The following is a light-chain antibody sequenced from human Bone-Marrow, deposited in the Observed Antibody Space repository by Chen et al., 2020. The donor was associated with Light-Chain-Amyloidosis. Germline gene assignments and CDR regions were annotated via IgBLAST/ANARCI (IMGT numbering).Light chain of an antibody. CDR2: GAS. V-gene: IGKV3-20*01. CDR1: ESVRTNY. J-gene: IGKJ1*01. Sequence: EIVLTQSPGTLSLSAGERATLSCRASESVRTNYLAWYQQKPGQAPRLLIFGASSRATGIPDRFSGSGSGTYVTLTISRLEPEDFAGDYCQQYGDAFWTFGQGTKVEIK. CDR3: QQYGDAFWT.